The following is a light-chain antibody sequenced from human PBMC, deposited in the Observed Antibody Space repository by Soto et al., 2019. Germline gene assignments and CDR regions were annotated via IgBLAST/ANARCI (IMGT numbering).Light chain of an antibody. CDR1: QSVSSSF. V-gene: IGKV3-20*01. Sequence: EIVLTQSPGTLSLSPGERATLSCRASQSVSSSFLAWYQQKPGQAPRLLIYGASSRATGIPHRFSGSGSGTDFTLTISSLEPEDFAVYCCQQYGKSPWTFGQGTKVEIK. CDR3: QQYGKSPWT. CDR2: GAS. J-gene: IGKJ1*01.